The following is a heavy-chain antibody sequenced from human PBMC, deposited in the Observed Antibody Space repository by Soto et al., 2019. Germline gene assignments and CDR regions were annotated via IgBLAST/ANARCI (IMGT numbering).Heavy chain of an antibody. Sequence: SETLSLTCTVSGGNISSSSYYWGWIRQPPGKGLEWIGSIYYSGSTYYNPSLKSRVTISVDTSKNQFSLKLSSVTAADTAVYYCARREYSSSPLPNYYYYYMDVWGKGTTVTVSS. J-gene: IGHJ6*03. V-gene: IGHV4-39*01. CDR3: ARREYSSSPLPNYYYYYMDV. CDR1: GGNISSSSYY. CDR2: IYYSGST. D-gene: IGHD6-6*01.